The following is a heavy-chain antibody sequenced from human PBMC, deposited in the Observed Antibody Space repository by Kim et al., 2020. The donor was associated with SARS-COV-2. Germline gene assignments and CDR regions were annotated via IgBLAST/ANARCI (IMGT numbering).Heavy chain of an antibody. CDR2: ISSGSDSI. CDR3: ARDRDVYGDPRHYSAMDV. J-gene: IGHJ6*02. V-gene: IGHV3-48*01. D-gene: IGHD4-17*01. Sequence: GGSLRLSCSASGFTFSSYSMSWVRQAPGKGLEWISFISSGSDSIYYADSVKGRFTISRDNAKNSLYLQMNSLRAEDTAVYYCARDRDVYGDPRHYSAMDVWGQGTTVTVSS. CDR1: GFTFSSYS.